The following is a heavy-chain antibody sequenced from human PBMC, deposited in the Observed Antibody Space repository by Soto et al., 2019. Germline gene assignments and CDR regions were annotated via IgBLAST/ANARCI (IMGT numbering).Heavy chain of an antibody. Sequence: QVQLVESGGGLVKPGGSLRLSCAASGFTFSDYYMSWIRQAPGKGLEWVSYISSSGSTIYYAASVKGRFTISRDNAKNSLYLQMNSLRAEDTAVYYCASAPGYCSSTSCAYYYMDVWGKGTTVTVSS. D-gene: IGHD2-2*01. CDR2: ISSSGSTI. CDR3: ASAPGYCSSTSCAYYYMDV. CDR1: GFTFSDYY. J-gene: IGHJ6*03. V-gene: IGHV3-11*01.